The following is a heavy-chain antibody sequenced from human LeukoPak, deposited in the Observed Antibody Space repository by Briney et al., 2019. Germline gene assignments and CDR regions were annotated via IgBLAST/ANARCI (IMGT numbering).Heavy chain of an antibody. CDR1: GFTVNIYT. CDR3: ARSYYDNSGYYRH. V-gene: IGHV3-21*01. D-gene: IGHD3-22*01. J-gene: IGHJ1*01. CDR2: ITRSASPM. Sequence: KPGGSLRLSCVTSGFTVNIYTMNWVRQAPGKGLEWVSSITRSASPMYYADSVKGRFTISRDNARNSLYLQMNSLRDEDTAVYYCARSYYDNSGYYRHWGQGTLVSVSS.